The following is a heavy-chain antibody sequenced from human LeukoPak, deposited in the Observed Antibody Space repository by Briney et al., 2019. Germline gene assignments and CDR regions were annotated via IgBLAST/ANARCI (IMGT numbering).Heavy chain of an antibody. J-gene: IGHJ4*02. Sequence: SETLSLTCTVSGGSISSYYWSWIRQPPGKGLEWIGYIYYSGSTNYNPSLKSRVTISVDTSKNQFSLKLSSVTAADTAVYYCARDNKAVADALDYWGQGILVTVSS. CDR1: GGSISSYY. D-gene: IGHD6-19*01. V-gene: IGHV4-59*01. CDR3: ARDNKAVADALDY. CDR2: IYYSGST.